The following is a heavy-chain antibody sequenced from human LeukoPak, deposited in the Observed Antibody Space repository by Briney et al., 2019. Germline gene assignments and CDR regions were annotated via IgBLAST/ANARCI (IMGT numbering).Heavy chain of an antibody. Sequence: SETLSLTCTVSGGSISSSSYYWGWIRQPPGKGLEWIGEINHSGSTNYNPSLKSRVTISVDTSKNQFSLKLSSVTAADTAVYYCAREGYDSGAEDAFDIWGQGTMVTVSS. CDR3: AREGYDSGAEDAFDI. CDR1: GGSISSSSYY. V-gene: IGHV4-39*07. D-gene: IGHD3-22*01. CDR2: INHSGST. J-gene: IGHJ3*02.